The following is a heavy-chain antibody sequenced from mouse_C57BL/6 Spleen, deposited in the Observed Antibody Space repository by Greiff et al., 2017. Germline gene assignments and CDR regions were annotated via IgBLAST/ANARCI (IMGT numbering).Heavy chain of an antibody. V-gene: IGHV5-4*01. Sequence: EVKLMESGGGLVKPGGSLKLSCAASGFTFSSYAMSWVRQTPEKRLEWVATISDGGSYTYYPDNVKGRFTISRDNAKNNLYLQMSHLKSEDTAMYYCARDPYYGSSSYFDYWGQGTTLTVSS. CDR3: ARDPYYGSSSYFDY. D-gene: IGHD1-1*01. CDR1: GFTFSSYA. CDR2: ISDGGSYT. J-gene: IGHJ2*01.